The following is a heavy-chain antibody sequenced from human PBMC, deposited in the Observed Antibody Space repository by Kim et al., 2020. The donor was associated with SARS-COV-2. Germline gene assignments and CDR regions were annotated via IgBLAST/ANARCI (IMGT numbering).Heavy chain of an antibody. CDR3: ARDYAQPYIYGLRAGKDNWFDP. CDR2: INTNTGNP. D-gene: IGHD4-17*01. J-gene: IGHJ5*02. V-gene: IGHV7-4-1*02. Sequence: ASVKVSCKASGYTFTSYAMNWVRQAPGQGLEWMGWINTNTGNPTYAQGFTGRFVFSLDTSVSTAYLQISSLKAEDTAVYYCARDYAQPYIYGLRAGKDNWFDPWGQGTLVTVSS. CDR1: GYTFTSYA.